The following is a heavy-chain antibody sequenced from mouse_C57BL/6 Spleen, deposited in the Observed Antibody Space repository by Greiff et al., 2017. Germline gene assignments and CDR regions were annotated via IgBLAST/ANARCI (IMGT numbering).Heavy chain of an antibody. Sequence: VQLQQPGTELLNPGPSVKLSSKPSANPFTSYWMHWVKQRPGQGLEWIGNINPSNGGTTSNEKFKSKATLTVDKSSSTAYMQLSSLTSEDSAVYYCARFYYDYDGAMDYWGQGTSVTASS. CDR1: ANPFTSYW. D-gene: IGHD2-4*01. J-gene: IGHJ4*01. CDR2: INPSNGGT. V-gene: IGHV1-53*01. CDR3: ARFYYDYDGAMDY.